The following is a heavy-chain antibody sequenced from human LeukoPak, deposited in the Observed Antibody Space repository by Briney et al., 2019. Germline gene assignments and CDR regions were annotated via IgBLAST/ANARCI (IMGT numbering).Heavy chain of an antibody. J-gene: IGHJ4*02. CDR3: ARGPKAMWGKGYCSRTSCPKVYYFDY. V-gene: IGHV1-8*01. CDR2: MNPNSGNT. Sequence: ASVKVSCKASGYTFTSYDINWARQATGQGLEWMGWMNPNSGNTGYAQKFQGRVTMTRNTSISTAYMELSSLRSEDTAVYYCARGPKAMWGKGYCSRTSCPKVYYFDYWGQGTLVTVSS. CDR1: GYTFTSYD. D-gene: IGHD2-2*01.